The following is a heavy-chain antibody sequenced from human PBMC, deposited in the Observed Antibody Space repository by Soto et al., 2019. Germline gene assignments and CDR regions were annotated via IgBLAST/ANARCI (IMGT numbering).Heavy chain of an antibody. CDR2: IYSGGST. CDR3: ARDRSYSSGWEFDY. Sequence: GGSLRLSCAASGFTVSSNYMSWVRQAPGKGLEWVSVIYSGGSTYYADSVKGRFTISRDNSKNTLYLQMNSLRAEDTAVYYCARDRSYSSGWEFDYWGQGTLVTVSS. D-gene: IGHD6-19*01. CDR1: GFTVSSNY. J-gene: IGHJ4*02. V-gene: IGHV3-66*01.